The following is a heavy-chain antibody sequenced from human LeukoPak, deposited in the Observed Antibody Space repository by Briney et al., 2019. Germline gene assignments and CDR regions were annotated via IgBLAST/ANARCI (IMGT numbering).Heavy chain of an antibody. CDR3: ATEGGSGSYYGDDAFDM. Sequence: TGGSLRLSCEASGFSFTNTWMSWVRQAPGKGVEWVGRVKSKADDGTTDYAAPVQGRFTISRDDSKNTLSLQMNSLKTEDTAVYYCATEGGSGSYYGDDAFDMWGQGTMVTVSS. V-gene: IGHV3-15*01. CDR1: GFSFTNTW. J-gene: IGHJ3*02. CDR2: VKSKADDGTT. D-gene: IGHD3-10*01.